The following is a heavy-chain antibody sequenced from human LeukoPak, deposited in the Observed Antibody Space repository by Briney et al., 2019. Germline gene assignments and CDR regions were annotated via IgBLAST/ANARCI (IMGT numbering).Heavy chain of an antibody. CDR1: GFTFDDYA. CDR2: VTWNSGNI. D-gene: IGHD3-10*01. Sequence: QSGGSLRLSCAASGFTFDDYAMHWVRQPVGKGLEGGSGVTWNSGNIGYADSVKGRFTISRDNAKNSLYLQMNSLRAEYTALYYCAKGSMVYGMDVWGQGTTVTVSS. V-gene: IGHV3-9*01. J-gene: IGHJ6*01. CDR3: AKGSMVYGMDV.